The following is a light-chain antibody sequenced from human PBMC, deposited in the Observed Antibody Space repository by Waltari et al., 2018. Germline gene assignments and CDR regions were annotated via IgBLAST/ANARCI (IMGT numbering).Light chain of an antibody. CDR3: QQYNSWLTWT. V-gene: IGKV3-15*01. Sequence: EIMMTQSPATLSVSPGDRATLSCRASQNIYTNLAWYQHKPGQTPRLLIYGASTRPTGIPARFSGSGSGTEFTLTINSLQSEDFAVYYCQQYNSWLTWTFGQGTKVEIK. CDR1: QNIYTN. CDR2: GAS. J-gene: IGKJ1*01.